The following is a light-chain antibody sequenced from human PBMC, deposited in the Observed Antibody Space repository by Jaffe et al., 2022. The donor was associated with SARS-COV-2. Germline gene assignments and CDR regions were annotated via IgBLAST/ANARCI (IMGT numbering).Light chain of an antibody. CDR3: AAWNDSLNGWV. Sequence: QSVLPQPPSASGTPGQRVTLSCSGSSSNIGSDTVNCYQQLPGTAPKLLIYTNNQRPSGVPDRFSGSKSGTSASLAINGLQSEDEADCYCAAWNDSLNGWVFGGGTKLTVL. CDR2: TNN. CDR1: SSNIGSDT. J-gene: IGLJ3*02. V-gene: IGLV1-44*01.